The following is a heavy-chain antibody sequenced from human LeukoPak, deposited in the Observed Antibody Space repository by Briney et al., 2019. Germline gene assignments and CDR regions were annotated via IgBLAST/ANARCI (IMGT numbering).Heavy chain of an antibody. CDR2: ITSSSSTM. CDR3: ARKSGSSGYPFDY. CDR1: GFPFSSYS. D-gene: IGHD3-22*01. J-gene: IGHJ4*02. Sequence: GGSLRLSCAASGFPFSSYSMNWVRQAPGKGLEWVSYITSSSSTMYYADAVKGRFAISRDNAKNSLYLQMNRLRAEDTAVYYCARKSGSSGYPFDYWGQGILSPSPQ. V-gene: IGHV3-48*01.